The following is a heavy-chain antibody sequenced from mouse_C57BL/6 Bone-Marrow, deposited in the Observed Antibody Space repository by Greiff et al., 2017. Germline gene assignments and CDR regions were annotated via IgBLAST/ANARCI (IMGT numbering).Heavy chain of an antibody. J-gene: IGHJ2*01. CDR1: GYTFTSYW. CDR3: ARRGSSPYYFDY. CDR2: IHPNSGST. D-gene: IGHD1-1*01. V-gene: IGHV1-64*01. Sequence: VQLQQPGAELVKPGASVKLSCKASGYTFTSYWMHWVKQRPGQGLEWIGMIHPNSGSTNYNEKFKSKATLTVDKSSSTAYMQLSSLTSEDSAVYYGARRGSSPYYFDYWGQGTTLTVSS.